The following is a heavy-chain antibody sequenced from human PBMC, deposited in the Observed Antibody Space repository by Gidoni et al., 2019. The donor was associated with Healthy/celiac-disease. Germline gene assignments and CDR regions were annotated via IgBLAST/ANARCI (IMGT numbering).Heavy chain of an antibody. CDR3: ARSGGSSGWYVKVVGRYGMDV. J-gene: IGHJ6*02. Sequence: QVQLVESGGGLVKPGGSLRLSCAASGFTFRDYYMSWIRQAPGKGLGWVSYISRSGSTIYYADSVKGRFTISRDNAKNSLYLQMNSLRAEDTAVYYCARSGGSSGWYVKVVGRYGMDVWGQGTTVTVSS. CDR2: ISRSGSTI. CDR1: GFTFRDYY. D-gene: IGHD6-19*01. V-gene: IGHV3-11*01.